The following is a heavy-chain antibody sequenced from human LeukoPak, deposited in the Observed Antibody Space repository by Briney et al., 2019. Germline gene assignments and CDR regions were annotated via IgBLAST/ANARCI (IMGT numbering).Heavy chain of an antibody. V-gene: IGHV3-74*01. CDR3: AKDAQREFDYSNSLEH. CDR1: GFSFSVFW. Sequence: TGGSLRLSCRDSGFSFSVFWMHWGRQVPGKGLVWVSRIRSDGSTADYADSVKGRFTISRDNFKNTVSLQMNSLRAEDTAVYYCAKDAQREFDYSNSLEHWGQGSLVTVSS. CDR2: IRSDGSTA. D-gene: IGHD4-11*01. J-gene: IGHJ4*02.